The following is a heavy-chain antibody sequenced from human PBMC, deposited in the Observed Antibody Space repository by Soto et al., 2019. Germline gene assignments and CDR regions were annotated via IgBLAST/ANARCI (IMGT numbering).Heavy chain of an antibody. Sequence: LGESLKISCKGPGYTFTNYWIGCVRQMPGKGLEWMGIIYPGDSDTKYNPSFQGQVTISADKSITTTNLRWTSLKASDTAIYCCAASIFYYGMDVWGQGTTVTVSS. CDR2: IYPGDSDT. CDR3: AASIFYYGMDV. CDR1: GYTFTNYW. V-gene: IGHV5-51*01. J-gene: IGHJ6*02.